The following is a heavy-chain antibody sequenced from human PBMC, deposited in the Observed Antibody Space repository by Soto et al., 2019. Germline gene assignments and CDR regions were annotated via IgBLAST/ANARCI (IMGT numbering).Heavy chain of an antibody. CDR3: ARDDCSGGSCYLDY. D-gene: IGHD2-15*01. CDR2: ISAYNGNT. J-gene: IGHJ4*02. CDR1: GYTFTSYG. V-gene: IGHV1-18*01. Sequence: ASVKVCCKASGYTFTSYGMSWVRQAPGQGLEWMGWISAYNGNTDYAQKLQGRVTMTTDTSTGTAYMELRSLRSDDTAVYYCARDDCSGGSCYLDYWGQGALVTVSS.